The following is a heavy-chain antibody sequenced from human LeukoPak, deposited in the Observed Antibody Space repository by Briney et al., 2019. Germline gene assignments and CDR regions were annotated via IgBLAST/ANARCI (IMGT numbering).Heavy chain of an antibody. Sequence: GGSMRLSCAASGFTFSSYSMNWVRQAPGKGLEWVSSISSSSSYIYYADSVKGRFTISRDNAKNSLYLQMNSLRAEDTAVYYCARGIRNRKGSYPYYFDYWGQGTLVTVSS. CDR2: ISSSSSYI. CDR3: ARGIRNRKGSYPYYFDY. J-gene: IGHJ4*02. D-gene: IGHD3-16*02. V-gene: IGHV3-21*04. CDR1: GFTFSSYS.